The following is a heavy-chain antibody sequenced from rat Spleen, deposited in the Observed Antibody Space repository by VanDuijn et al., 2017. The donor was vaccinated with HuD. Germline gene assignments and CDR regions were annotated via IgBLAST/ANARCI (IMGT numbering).Heavy chain of an antibody. CDR3: ARGDNNYGWFAY. CDR1: GITFSNYA. D-gene: IGHD1-10*01. Sequence: EVQLVESGGGLVQPGRSLKLSCAASGITFSNYAMAWVRQAPTKGLEWVATIKYDGSSTYHRDSVKGRFTISRDNAKSTLYLQMNSLRSEDTATYYCARGDNNYGWFAYWGQGTLVTVSS. CDR2: IKYDGSST. V-gene: IGHV5-29*01. J-gene: IGHJ3*01.